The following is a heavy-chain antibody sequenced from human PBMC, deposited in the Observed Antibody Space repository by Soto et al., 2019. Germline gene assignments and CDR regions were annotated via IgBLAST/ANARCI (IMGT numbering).Heavy chain of an antibody. Sequence: PSETLSLTCAVYGGSFSGYYWSWIRQPPGKGLEWIGEINHSGSTNYNPSLKSRVTISVDTSKNQFSLKLSSVTAADTAVYYCARSSGGVFGIIIEGSNWLAPWGQGSLVTVSS. V-gene: IGHV4-34*01. CDR3: ARSSGGVFGIIIEGSNWLAP. J-gene: IGHJ5*02. D-gene: IGHD3-16*02. CDR1: GGSFSGYY. CDR2: INHSGST.